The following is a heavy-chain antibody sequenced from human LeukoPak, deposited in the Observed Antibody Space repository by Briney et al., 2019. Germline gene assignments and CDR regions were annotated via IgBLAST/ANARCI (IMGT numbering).Heavy chain of an antibody. Sequence: VASVKVSCKASGYTFTNYGVSWVRQAPEQGLEWMGWISGYNGYTNYAQKFQFRVTMTTDTSMSTAYMELRSLTSDDTAVYYCARDKAVTTELTQYFHHWGQGTLVTVSS. D-gene: IGHD4-11*01. CDR1: GYTFTNYG. J-gene: IGHJ1*01. V-gene: IGHV1-18*01. CDR3: ARDKAVTTELTQYFHH. CDR2: ISGYNGYT.